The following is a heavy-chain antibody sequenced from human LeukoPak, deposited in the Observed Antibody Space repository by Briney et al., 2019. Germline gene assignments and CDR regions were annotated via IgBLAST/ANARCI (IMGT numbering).Heavy chain of an antibody. CDR2: MRGWWTTT. D-gene: IGHD4-17*01. Sequence: PGRSLRPSCAASGFTFSDYAMSWVRQAPGKGLEWVSAMRGWWTTTYYADSVNRRFTISRDNSKITLYLQMNSLRAEDAAVYYCARRAPYGDYSFDSWGQGTLVTVCS. CDR3: ARRAPYGDYSFDS. V-gene: IGHV3-23*01. J-gene: IGHJ4*02. CDR1: GFTFSDYA.